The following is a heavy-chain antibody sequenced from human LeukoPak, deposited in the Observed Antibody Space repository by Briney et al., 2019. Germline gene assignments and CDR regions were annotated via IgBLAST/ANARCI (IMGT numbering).Heavy chain of an antibody. CDR3: AKSSRGDSAYDSPFDY. CDR2: VRGSGTDT. V-gene: IGHV3-23*01. CDR1: GFTLSTYV. D-gene: IGHD5-12*01. Sequence: GGSLRLSCAASGFTLSTYVMPWVRQAPGEGLEWVSAVRGSGTDTYYADSVNGRFTISRDNSKNTMNLQMNSLRTEDTAIYYCAKSSRGDSAYDSPFDYWGQGTLVTVSS. J-gene: IGHJ4*02.